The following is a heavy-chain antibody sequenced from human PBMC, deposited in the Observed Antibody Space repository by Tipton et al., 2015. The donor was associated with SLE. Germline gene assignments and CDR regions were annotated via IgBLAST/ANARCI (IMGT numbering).Heavy chain of an antibody. J-gene: IGHJ6*02. CDR2: IYYSGST. D-gene: IGHD4-17*01. Sequence: TLSLTCNVSGGSISSHYWSWIRRPPGKGLEWIGYIYYSGSTNYNPSLKSRVTISVDTSKNQLSLKLSSVTAADTAVYYCARGAGYGDYAWGSRCMDVWGQGTTVTVSS. CDR3: ARGAGYGDYAWGSRCMDV. V-gene: IGHV4-59*11. CDR1: GGSISSHY.